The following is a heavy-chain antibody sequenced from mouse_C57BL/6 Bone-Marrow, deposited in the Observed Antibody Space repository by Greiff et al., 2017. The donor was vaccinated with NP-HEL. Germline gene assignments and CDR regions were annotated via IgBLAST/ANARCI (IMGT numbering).Heavy chain of an antibody. J-gene: IGHJ3*01. CDR1: GYTFTDYY. V-gene: IGHV1-76*01. CDR3: ARSRGQLRLAWFAY. Sequence: QVQLKESGAELVRPGASVKLSCKASGYTFTDYYINWVKQRPGQGLEWIARIYPGSGNTYYNEKFKGKATLTAEKSSSTAYMQLSSLTSEDSAVYFCARSRGQLRLAWFAYWGQGTLVTVSA. D-gene: IGHD3-2*02. CDR2: IYPGSGNT.